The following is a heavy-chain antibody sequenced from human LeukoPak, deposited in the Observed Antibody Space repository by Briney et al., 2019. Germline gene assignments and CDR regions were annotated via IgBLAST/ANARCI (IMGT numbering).Heavy chain of an antibody. CDR1: GYTFTSCY. D-gene: IGHD3-9*01. J-gene: IGHJ6*02. Sequence: GASVKVSCKASGYTFTSCYMHWVRQAPGQGLEWMGIINPSGGSTSYAQKFQGRVTMTRDTSTSTVYMELSSLRSEDTAVYYCARASYDILTGSLGYYGMDVWGQGTTVTVSS. V-gene: IGHV1-46*01. CDR3: ARASYDILTGSLGYYGMDV. CDR2: INPSGGST.